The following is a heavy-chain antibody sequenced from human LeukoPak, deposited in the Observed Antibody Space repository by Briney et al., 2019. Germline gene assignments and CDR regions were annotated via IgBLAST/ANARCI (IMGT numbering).Heavy chain of an antibody. V-gene: IGHV1-8*01. Sequence: ASVKVSCKASRYTFTSYDINWVRQATGQGLEWLGWMNPNSGNTGYAQKFQGRVTMTRNTSISTAYMELSSLRSEDTAVYYCARKNYGSNRWFDPWGQGTLVTVSS. CDR3: ARKNYGSNRWFDP. CDR2: MNPNSGNT. J-gene: IGHJ5*02. D-gene: IGHD4/OR15-4a*01. CDR1: RYTFTSYD.